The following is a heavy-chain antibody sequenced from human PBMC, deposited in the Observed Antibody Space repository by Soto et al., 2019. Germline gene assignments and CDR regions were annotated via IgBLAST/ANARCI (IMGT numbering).Heavy chain of an antibody. D-gene: IGHD3-22*01. CDR1: GYTFTSYA. J-gene: IGHJ6*02. CDR2: INAGNGNT. Sequence: ASVKVSCKASGYTFTSYAMHWVRPAPGQRLEWMGWINAGNGNTKYSQKFQGRVTITADKSTSTAYMELSSLRSEDTAVYYCARGYYDPYYYYYYGMDVWGQGTTVTVSS. CDR3: ARGYYDPYYYYYYGMDV. V-gene: IGHV1-3*01.